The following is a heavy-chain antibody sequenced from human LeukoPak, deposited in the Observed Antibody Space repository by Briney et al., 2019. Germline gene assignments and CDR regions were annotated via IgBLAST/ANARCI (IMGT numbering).Heavy chain of an antibody. CDR3: ARDHRDGYNYFDY. D-gene: IGHD5-24*01. J-gene: IGHJ4*02. Sequence: GGSLRLSCAASGFIFSSHGMNWVRQAPGKGLEWVSGISPSGDITYYADSVKGRFTISRDNAKNSLYLQMNSLRAEDTAVYYCARDHRDGYNYFDYWGQGTLVTVSS. V-gene: IGHV3-23*01. CDR1: GFIFSSHG. CDR2: ISPSGDIT.